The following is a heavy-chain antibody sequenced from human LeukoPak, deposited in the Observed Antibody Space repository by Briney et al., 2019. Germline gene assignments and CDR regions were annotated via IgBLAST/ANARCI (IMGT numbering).Heavy chain of an antibody. CDR1: GFTFSSYR. CDR3: AKGVTGYSSSWYFDY. Sequence: RTGGSLRLSCAASGFTFSSYRMNWVRQAPGKGLEWVSSISSSSSYIYYADSVKGRFTISRDNSKNTLYLQMNSLRAEDTAVYYCAKGVTGYSSSWYFDYWGQGTLVTVSS. D-gene: IGHD6-13*01. V-gene: IGHV3-21*04. CDR2: ISSSSSYI. J-gene: IGHJ4*02.